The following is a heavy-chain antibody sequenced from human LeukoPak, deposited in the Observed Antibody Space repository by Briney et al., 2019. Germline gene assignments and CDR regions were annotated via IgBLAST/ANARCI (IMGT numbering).Heavy chain of an antibody. CDR3: ARLGDSSGYYGTDV. Sequence: ASVKVSCKASGYTFTSYDINWVRQATGQGLEWMGWMNPNSGNTGYAQKFQGRATMTRNTSISTAYMELSSLRSEDTAVYYCARLGDSSGYYGTDVWGQGTTVTVSS. CDR2: MNPNSGNT. J-gene: IGHJ6*02. V-gene: IGHV1-8*01. D-gene: IGHD3-22*01. CDR1: GYTFTSYD.